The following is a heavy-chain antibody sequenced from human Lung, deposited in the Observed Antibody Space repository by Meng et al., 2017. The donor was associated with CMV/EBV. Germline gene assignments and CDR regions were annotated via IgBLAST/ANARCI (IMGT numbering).Heavy chain of an antibody. V-gene: IGHV4-34*01. Sequence: SETLSLXCAVYGGSFTNYYWNWIRQPPGKGLEWIGEIDHSGSTNYNPSLKSRVTISVDTSTKRFSLKLSSVTAADTAVYYCARLFRGGYCSTTSCPYGLAVWGQGTTVTVSS. CDR2: IDHSGST. CDR3: ARLFRGGYCSTTSCPYGLAV. CDR1: GGSFTNYY. J-gene: IGHJ6*02. D-gene: IGHD2-2*01.